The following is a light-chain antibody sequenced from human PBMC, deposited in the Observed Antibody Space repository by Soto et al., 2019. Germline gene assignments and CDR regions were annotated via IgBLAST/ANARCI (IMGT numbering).Light chain of an antibody. CDR3: GADQGSGSTFVYV. Sequence: QPVLTQPPSASASLGASVTLTCTLSSGYSNYKVDWYQQRPGKGPRFVMRVGTGGSVGSKGDGIPDRFSVLGSGLNRYLTIKNIQEEDESDDHCGADQGSGSTFVYVFGTGTKLTVL. CDR1: SGYSNYK. CDR2: VGTGGSVG. J-gene: IGLJ1*01. V-gene: IGLV9-49*01.